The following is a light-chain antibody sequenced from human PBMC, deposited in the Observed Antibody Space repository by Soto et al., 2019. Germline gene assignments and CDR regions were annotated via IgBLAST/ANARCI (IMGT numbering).Light chain of an antibody. CDR2: GAS. CDR3: QQYNDWPRT. Sequence: EIVMTQSPDTLSVSPGERATLSCRASQSVRSNLAWFQQKPGQAPRLLIYGASTRVTGIPARFSGSGSGTEFTLTISGLQSEDFAIYYCQQYNDWPRTFGQGSKVEIK. CDR1: QSVRSN. J-gene: IGKJ1*01. V-gene: IGKV3-15*01.